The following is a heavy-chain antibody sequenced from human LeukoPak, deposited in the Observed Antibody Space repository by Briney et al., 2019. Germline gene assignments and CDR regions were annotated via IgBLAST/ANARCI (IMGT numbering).Heavy chain of an antibody. CDR1: GGSISSYY. V-gene: IGHV4-59*08. D-gene: IGHD4-17*01. Sequence: PSQTLSLTCTVSGGSISSYYWSWIRQPPGKGLEWIGYFHYSGSTNYNPSLKSRVTISVDTSKNQFSLKLSSVTAADTAVYYCARQGSYGDYMLVDYWGQGTRVTVSS. CDR2: FHYSGST. CDR3: ARQGSYGDYMLVDY. J-gene: IGHJ4*02.